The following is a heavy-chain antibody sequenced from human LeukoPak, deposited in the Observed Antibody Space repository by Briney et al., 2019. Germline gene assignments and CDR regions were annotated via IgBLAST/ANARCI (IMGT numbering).Heavy chain of an antibody. J-gene: IGHJ4*02. CDR1: GFTFSYYA. CDR3: AKAFNYGSGYNYKTFDS. Sequence: AGGSLRLSCAASGFTFSYYAMSWVRQAPGEGLEWVSGITGTDGSTYYADSVKGRFTISRDNSKSTLYLQMNCLRAEDTALYYCAKAFNYGSGYNYKTFDSWGQGTLVTVSS. D-gene: IGHD3-10*01. CDR2: ITGTDGST. V-gene: IGHV3-23*01.